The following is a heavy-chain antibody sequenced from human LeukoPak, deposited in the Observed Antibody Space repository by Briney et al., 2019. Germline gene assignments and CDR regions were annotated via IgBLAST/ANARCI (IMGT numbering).Heavy chain of an antibody. J-gene: IGHJ4*03. CDR3: AKASPPYSIRSGPFDY. CDR2: ISGSGDST. CDR1: GFTFSSYA. D-gene: IGHD6-13*01. Sequence: GGSLRLSCAASGFTFSSYAMSWVRQAPGKGLEWVSAISGSGDSTYYADSVKGRFTISRDNSKNTLYLQMNSLRAEDTAVYYCAKASPPYSIRSGPFDYWGQGTTVTVSS. V-gene: IGHV3-23*01.